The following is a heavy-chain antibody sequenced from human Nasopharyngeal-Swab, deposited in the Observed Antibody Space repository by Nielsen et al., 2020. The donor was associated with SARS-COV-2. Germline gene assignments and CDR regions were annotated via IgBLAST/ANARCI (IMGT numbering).Heavy chain of an antibody. V-gene: IGHV4-4*02. CDR1: GGSISSSNW. CDR2: IYHSGST. J-gene: IGHJ6*03. D-gene: IGHD6-13*01. CDR3: ARAYSSSWRSFYYYYMDV. Sequence: SETLSLTCAVSGGSISSSNWWSWVRQPPGKGLEWIGEIYHSGSTNYNPSLKSRVTISVDKSKNQFSLKLSSVTAADTAVHYCARAYSSSWRSFYYYYMDVWGKGTTVTVSS.